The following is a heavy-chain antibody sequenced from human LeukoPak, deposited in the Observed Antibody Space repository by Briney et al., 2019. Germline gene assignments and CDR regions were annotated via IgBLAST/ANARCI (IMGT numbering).Heavy chain of an antibody. CDR2: IIPIFGTA. D-gene: IGHD6-19*01. CDR3: ARGSLAVAGGYFDY. J-gene: IGHJ4*02. V-gene: IGHV1-69*13. CDR1: GYTFTSYG. Sequence: ASVKVSCKASGYTFTSYGITWVRQAPGQGLEWMGGIIPIFGTANYAQKFQGRVTITADESTSTAYMELSSLRSEDTAVYYCARGSLAVAGGYFDYWGQGTLVTVSS.